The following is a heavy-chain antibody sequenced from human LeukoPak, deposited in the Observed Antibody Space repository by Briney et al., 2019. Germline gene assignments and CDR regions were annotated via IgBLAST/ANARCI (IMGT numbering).Heavy chain of an antibody. D-gene: IGHD2-2*01. CDR2: ISGGGGST. J-gene: IGHJ4*02. V-gene: IGHV3-23*01. Sequence: GTLRLSCAASGFTFSNYGMSWVRQAPGKGLEWVSAISGGGGSTYYADSVRGRFTISRDNAKNTPYLQMNSLRAEDTAVYYCAKSLGYCSSTNCLVDYWGQGTLVAVSS. CDR1: GFTFSNYG. CDR3: AKSLGYCSSTNCLVDY.